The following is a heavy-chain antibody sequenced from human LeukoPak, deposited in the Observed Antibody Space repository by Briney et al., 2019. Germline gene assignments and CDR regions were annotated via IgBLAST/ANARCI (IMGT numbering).Heavy chain of an antibody. CDR3: ARRYAAGNILDFDY. V-gene: IGHV4-4*02. CDR1: GGSMSSINW. D-gene: IGHD2-8*02. Sequence: SETLSLTCAVSGGSMSSINWWSWVRQPPGKGREGSGEIYHSGSTNYNPSLKSRVTISVDKSTNQFSLKLSSVTAADTAVYYCARRYAAGNILDFDYWGQGTLVTVSS. CDR2: IYHSGST. J-gene: IGHJ4*02.